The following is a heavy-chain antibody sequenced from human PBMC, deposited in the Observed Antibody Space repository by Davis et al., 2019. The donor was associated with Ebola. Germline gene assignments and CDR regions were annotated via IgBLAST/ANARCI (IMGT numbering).Heavy chain of an antibody. J-gene: IGHJ4*02. D-gene: IGHD5-18*01. CDR3: ARSGIGDTAMVIAYY. Sequence: ASVKVSCKASGYTFTGYYMHWVRQAPGQGLEWMGWINPNSGGTNYAQKLQGRVTMTTDTSTSTAYMELRSLRSDDTAVYYCARSGIGDTAMVIAYYWGQGTLVTVSS. V-gene: IGHV1-2*02. CDR1: GYTFTGYY. CDR2: INPNSGGT.